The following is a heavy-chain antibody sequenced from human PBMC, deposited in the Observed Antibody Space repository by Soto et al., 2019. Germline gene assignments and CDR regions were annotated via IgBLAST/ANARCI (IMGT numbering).Heavy chain of an antibody. J-gene: IGHJ6*02. CDR1: GLTFRSYG. D-gene: IGHD1-7*01. CDR3: AKDMHNWNYGVVGFFYGMDV. CDR2: IAYDGYKE. V-gene: IGHV3-30*18. Sequence: SLRLSCAASGLTFRSYGMHWVRQAPGKGLEWVALIAYDGYKEYHADSVKGRFTISRDNSKNTLFLQMNSLRAEDTAVYYCAKDMHNWNYGVVGFFYGMDVWGQGTTVTVSS.